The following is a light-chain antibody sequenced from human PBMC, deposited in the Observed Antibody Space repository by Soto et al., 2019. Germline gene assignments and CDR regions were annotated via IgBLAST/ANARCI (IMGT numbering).Light chain of an antibody. CDR2: DAS. CDR1: QSVSSY. Sequence: EIVLTQSPATLSLSPGERATLSCRASQSVSSYLAWYQQKPGQAPRLLIYDASNRATGIPARFSGSGSGTDFTLTISSLEPDDFAVYYCQQRSNWRVVTFGPGTRLDVK. J-gene: IGKJ3*01. V-gene: IGKV3-11*01. CDR3: QQRSNWRVVT.